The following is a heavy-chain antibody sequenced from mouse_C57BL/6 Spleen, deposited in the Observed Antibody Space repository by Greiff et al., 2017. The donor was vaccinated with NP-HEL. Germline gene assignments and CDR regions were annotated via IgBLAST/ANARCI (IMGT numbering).Heavy chain of an antibody. CDR2: ISSGSSTI. CDR3: AREMIYYDYDGGFAY. CDR1: GFTFSDYG. Sequence: EVQGVESGGGLVKPGGSLKLSCAASGFTFSDYGMHWVRQAPEKGLEWVAYISSGSSTIYYADTVKGRFTISRDNAKNTLFLQMTSLRSEDTAMYYCAREMIYYDYDGGFAYWGQGTLVTVSA. D-gene: IGHD2-4*01. J-gene: IGHJ3*01. V-gene: IGHV5-17*01.